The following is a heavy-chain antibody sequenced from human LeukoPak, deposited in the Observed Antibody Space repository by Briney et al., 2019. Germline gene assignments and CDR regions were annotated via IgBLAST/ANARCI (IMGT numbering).Heavy chain of an antibody. J-gene: IGHJ4*02. D-gene: IGHD4-17*01. CDR2: IRYDGSNK. V-gene: IGHV3-30*02. CDR3: AKTLAHTVTSDY. CDR1: GFTFSSYG. Sequence: PGGSLRLSCAASGFTFSSYGMHWVRQAPGKGLEWVAFIRYDGSNKYYADSVKGRFTISRDNSKNTLYLQMNSLRAEDTAVYYCAKTLAHTVTSDYWGQGTLVTVSS.